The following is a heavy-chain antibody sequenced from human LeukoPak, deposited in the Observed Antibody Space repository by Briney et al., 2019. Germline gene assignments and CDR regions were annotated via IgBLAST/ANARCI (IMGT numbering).Heavy chain of an antibody. CDR1: GGSISSYY. Sequence: SETLSLTCTVSGGSISSYYWSWIRQPPGKGLEWIGYIYYSGSTNYNPSLKSRVTISVDTSKNQFSLKLSSVTAADTAVYYCARVVVVRGKTGDAFDIWGQGTMVTVSS. CDR3: ARVVVVRGKTGDAFDI. V-gene: IGHV4-59*01. CDR2: IYYSGST. D-gene: IGHD3-10*01. J-gene: IGHJ3*02.